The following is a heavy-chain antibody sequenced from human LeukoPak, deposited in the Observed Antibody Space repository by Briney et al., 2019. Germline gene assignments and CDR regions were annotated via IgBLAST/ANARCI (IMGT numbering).Heavy chain of an antibody. CDR1: GGSISSYY. Sequence: SETLSLIYTVSGGSISSYYWSWIRQPAGKGLEWIGHIYTSGSTNYNPSLKSRVTMSVDTSKNQFSLKLSSVTAADTAVYYCARGSKPGDCHDYWGQGTLVTVSS. J-gene: IGHJ4*02. V-gene: IGHV4-4*07. CDR3: ARGSKPGDCHDY. D-gene: IGHD2-21*02. CDR2: IYTSGST.